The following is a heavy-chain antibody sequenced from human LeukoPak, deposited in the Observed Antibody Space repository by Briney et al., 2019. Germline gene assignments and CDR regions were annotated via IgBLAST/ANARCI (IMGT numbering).Heavy chain of an antibody. J-gene: IGHJ4*02. CDR3: AMSAAPAGIPDY. CDR1: GYTFTSYG. D-gene: IGHD2-2*02. Sequence: ASVKVSCKASGYTFTSYGISWVRQAPGQGREWMGWISAYNGNTNYAQHLHRTVTITTDTSTSTAYIELRSLRSHDTAVYYCAMSAAPAGIPDYWGQGPLVTVSS. V-gene: IGHV1-18*01. CDR2: ISAYNGNT.